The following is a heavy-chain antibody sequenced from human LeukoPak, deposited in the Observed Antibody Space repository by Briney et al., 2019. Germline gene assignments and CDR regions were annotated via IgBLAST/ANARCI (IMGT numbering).Heavy chain of an antibody. J-gene: IGHJ4*02. CDR3: ARAKPYDDFWSGYQFDY. D-gene: IGHD3-3*01. V-gene: IGHV4-4*07. CDR1: GGSTSSYY. CDR2: IYTSGST. Sequence: SETLSLTCTVSGGSTSSYYWSWIRQPAGKGLEWIGRIYTSGSTNYNPSLKSRVTMSVDTSKNQFSLKLSSVTAADTAVYYCARAKPYDDFWSGYQFDYWGQGTLVTVSS.